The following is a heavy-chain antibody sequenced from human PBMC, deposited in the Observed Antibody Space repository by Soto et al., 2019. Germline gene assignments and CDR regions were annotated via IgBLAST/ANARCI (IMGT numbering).Heavy chain of an antibody. Sequence: EVQLVESGGGLVQPGRSLRLSCAASGFTFDDYAMHWVRQAPGKGLEWVSGISWNSGSIGYADSVKGRFTISRDNAKNSLYLQMTSLRAEDTALYYCAKDISEPLYDILTGYYLNPFGSAFDIWGQGTMVTVSS. CDR2: ISWNSGSI. J-gene: IGHJ3*02. CDR3: AKDISEPLYDILTGYYLNPFGSAFDI. D-gene: IGHD3-9*01. CDR1: GFTFDDYA. V-gene: IGHV3-9*01.